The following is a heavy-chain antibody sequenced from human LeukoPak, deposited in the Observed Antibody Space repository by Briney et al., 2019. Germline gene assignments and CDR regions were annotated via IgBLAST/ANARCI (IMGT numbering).Heavy chain of an antibody. J-gene: IGHJ6*02. CDR1: GFTFSSYT. V-gene: IGHV3-23*01. CDR2: ISGSGGST. Sequence: GGSLRLSCAASGFTFSSYTMTWVRQAPGKGLEWVSAISGSGGSTYYADSVKGRFTIPRDNSKNTLYLQMNSLRAEDTAVYYCGRDHSYAMDVWGQGTTVTVSS. CDR3: GRDHSYAMDV.